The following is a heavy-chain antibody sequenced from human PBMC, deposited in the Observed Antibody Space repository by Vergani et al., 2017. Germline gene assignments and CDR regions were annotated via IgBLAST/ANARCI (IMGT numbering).Heavy chain of an antibody. CDR2: ISYDGTNK. D-gene: IGHD1-26*01. CDR1: GFTSGDHG. J-gene: IGHJ6*03. CDR3: ARDRCDGRYSRYFYNYYMDV. V-gene: IGHV3-30-3*01. Sequence: VQLVESGGGVVQPGRPLRLSCAASGFTSGDHGIHWVRRAPGKGLEWVALISYDGTNKYYTNSVRDRVTITRDNSKSTLFLQMNSLGVEDIAFYYCARDRCDGRYSRYFYNYYMDVWGKGTTVTVSS.